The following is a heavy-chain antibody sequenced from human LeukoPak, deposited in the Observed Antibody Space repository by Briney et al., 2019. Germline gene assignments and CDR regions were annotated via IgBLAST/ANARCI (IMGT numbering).Heavy chain of an antibody. CDR2: IYYSGST. CDR3: ARSEAGAVYYDSSGYPDAFDI. V-gene: IGHV4-31*03. D-gene: IGHD3-22*01. Sequence: PSETLSLTCTVSGGSISSGGYYWSCIRQHPGKRLEWIGYIYYSGSTYYNPSLKSRVTISVDTSKNQFSLKLSSVTAADTAVYYCARSEAGAVYYDSSGYPDAFDIWGQGTMVTVSS. CDR1: GGSISSGGYY. J-gene: IGHJ3*02.